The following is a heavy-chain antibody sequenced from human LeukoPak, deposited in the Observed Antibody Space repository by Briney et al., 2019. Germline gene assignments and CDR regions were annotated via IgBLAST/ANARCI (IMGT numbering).Heavy chain of an antibody. Sequence: SETLSLTCAVSGGSISNYYWSWIRQPPGEGLGWIGYIFYSGSTNYNPSLKSRVTISVDSSRNQFSLKMNSVTTADTAVYYCARHLATATSAFDSWGRGTLVTVSS. CDR2: IFYSGST. D-gene: IGHD1-26*01. V-gene: IGHV4-59*01. CDR1: GGSISNYY. J-gene: IGHJ4*02. CDR3: ARHLATATSAFDS.